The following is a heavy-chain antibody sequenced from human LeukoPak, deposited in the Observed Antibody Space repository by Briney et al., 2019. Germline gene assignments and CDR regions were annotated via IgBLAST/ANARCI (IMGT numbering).Heavy chain of an antibody. CDR1: GYIFSDYW. CDR2: IYAGDSDT. Sequence: GESLKISCRGSGYIFSDYWIGWVRQMPGRGLEWMGIIYAGDSDTRYMPSFQGQVTISADKSISTVYLQWGSLKASDTAMYYCARQPGAGWFDPWGQGTLVTVSS. V-gene: IGHV5-51*01. D-gene: IGHD3-10*01. J-gene: IGHJ5*02. CDR3: ARQPGAGWFDP.